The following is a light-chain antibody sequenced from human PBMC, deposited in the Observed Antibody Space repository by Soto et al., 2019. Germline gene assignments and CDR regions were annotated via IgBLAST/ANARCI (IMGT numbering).Light chain of an antibody. J-gene: IGKJ1*01. CDR3: QQYYAWPPWT. CDR2: GAS. CDR1: QSVSGN. V-gene: IGKV3-15*01. Sequence: EKVMTQSPATLSVSPGETATISFRAGQSVSGNLAWFQKKPGQAPRLLIYGASTRASGVPDRFSGSGSGTEFTLTISSLKSEDFAVYYCQQYYAWPPWTFGQGTKVEIK.